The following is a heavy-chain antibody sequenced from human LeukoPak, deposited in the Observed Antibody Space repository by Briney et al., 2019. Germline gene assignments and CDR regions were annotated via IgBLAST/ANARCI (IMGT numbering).Heavy chain of an antibody. CDR3: ARFRITMIVVVITRGGYFDY. V-gene: IGHV3-11*01. J-gene: IGHJ4*02. Sequence: GGSLRLSCAASGFTFSDYYMSWIRQAPGKGLEWVSYISSRGSTIYYADSVKGRFTISRDNAKNSLYLQMNSLRAEDTAVYYCARFRITMIVVVITRGGYFDYWGQGTLVTVSS. D-gene: IGHD3-22*01. CDR1: GFTFSDYY. CDR2: ISSRGSTI.